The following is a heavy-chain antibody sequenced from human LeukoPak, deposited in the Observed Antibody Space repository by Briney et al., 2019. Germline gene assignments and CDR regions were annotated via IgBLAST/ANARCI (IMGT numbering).Heavy chain of an antibody. Sequence: GESLKISCAASGFTFSSYSMNWVRQAPGKGLEWVSSISSSSSYIYYADSVKGRFTISRDNAKNSLYLQMNSLRAEDTAVYYCASRQGFDYWGQGTLVTVSS. CDR1: GFTFSSYS. V-gene: IGHV3-21*01. CDR3: ASRQGFDY. CDR2: ISSSSSYI. J-gene: IGHJ4*02.